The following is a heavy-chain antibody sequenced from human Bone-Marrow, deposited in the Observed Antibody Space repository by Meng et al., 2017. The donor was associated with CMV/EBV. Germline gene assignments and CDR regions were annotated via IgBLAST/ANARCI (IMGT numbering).Heavy chain of an antibody. V-gene: IGHV1-2*02. J-gene: IGHJ4*02. CDR2: INPNSGGT. Sequence: ASVKVSCKASGYTFTGYYMHWVRQAPGQGLEWMGWINPNSGGTNYAQKFQGRVTMTRDTSISTAYMELSRLRSDDTAVYYCARELWDLGYCSSTSCRGGTGVDYWGQGTLVNGSS. CDR3: ARELWDLGYCSSTSCRGGTGVDY. D-gene: IGHD2-2*01. CDR1: GYTFTGYY.